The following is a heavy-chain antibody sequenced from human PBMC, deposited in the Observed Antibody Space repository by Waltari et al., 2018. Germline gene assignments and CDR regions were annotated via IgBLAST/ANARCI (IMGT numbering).Heavy chain of an antibody. Sequence: QVQLVQSGAEVKKPGSSVTVSCKASGGTFSSYAISWVRQAPGQGLEWMGGIIPIFGTANYAQKFQGRVTITADESTSTAYMELSSLRSEDTAVYYCARKVGEYYYDSSGYFDYWGQGTLVTVSS. CDR3: ARKVGEYYYDSSGYFDY. V-gene: IGHV1-69*01. CDR1: GGTFSSYA. CDR2: IIPIFGTA. D-gene: IGHD3-22*01. J-gene: IGHJ4*02.